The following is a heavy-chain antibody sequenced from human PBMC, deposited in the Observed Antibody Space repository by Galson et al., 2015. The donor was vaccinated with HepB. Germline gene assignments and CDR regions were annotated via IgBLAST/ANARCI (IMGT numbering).Heavy chain of an antibody. CDR3: ARDAGDTIFGVVTPSYYYYYMDV. CDR2: ISYDGSNK. Sequence: SLRLSCAASGFTFSSYAMHWVRQAPGKGLEWVAVISYDGSNKYYADSVKGRFTISRDNSKNTLYLQMNSLRAEDTAVYYCARDAGDTIFGVVTPSYYYYYMDVWGKGTTVTVSS. CDR1: GFTFSSYA. J-gene: IGHJ6*03. D-gene: IGHD3-3*01. V-gene: IGHV3-30-3*01.